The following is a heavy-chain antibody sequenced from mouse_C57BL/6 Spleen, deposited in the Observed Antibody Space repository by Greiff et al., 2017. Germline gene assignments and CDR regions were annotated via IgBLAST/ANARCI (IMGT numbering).Heavy chain of an antibody. Sequence: DVKLVESGGGLVKPGGSLKLSCAASGFTFSSYAMSWVRQTPEKRLEWVATISDGGSYTYYPDNVKGRFTISRDNAQNNLYLQMSHLKSEDTAMYYCARGDYSNCYAMDYWGQGTSVTGSS. CDR3: ARGDYSNCYAMDY. J-gene: IGHJ4*01. CDR1: GFTFSSYA. D-gene: IGHD2-5*01. CDR2: ISDGGSYT. V-gene: IGHV5-4*03.